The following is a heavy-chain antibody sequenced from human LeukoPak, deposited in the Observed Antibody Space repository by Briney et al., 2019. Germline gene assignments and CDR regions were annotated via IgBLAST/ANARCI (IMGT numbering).Heavy chain of an antibody. D-gene: IGHD3-10*01. V-gene: IGHV1-8*03. Sequence: ASVKVSCKASGYTFTGYYMHWVRQAPGQGLEWMGWMNPNSGNTGYAQKFQGRVTITRNTSISTAYMELSSLRSEDTAVYYCARARRGLLWFGDLYTWGQGTLVTVSS. CDR1: GYTFTGYY. J-gene: IGHJ4*02. CDR2: MNPNSGNT. CDR3: ARARRGLLWFGDLYT.